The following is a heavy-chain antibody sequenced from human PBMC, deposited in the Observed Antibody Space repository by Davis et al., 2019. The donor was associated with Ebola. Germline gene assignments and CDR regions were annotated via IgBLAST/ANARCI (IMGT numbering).Heavy chain of an antibody. CDR2: IYYSGST. V-gene: IGHV4-59*12. D-gene: IGHD3-22*01. CDR3: ARLYDSSVYYREGYFDY. J-gene: IGHJ4*02. CDR1: GGSINSYY. Sequence: SETLSLTCTVSGGSINSYYWNWIRQPPGKGLEWIGYIYYSGSTYYNPSLKSRVTISVDRSKNQFSLKLSSVTAADTAVYSCARLYDSSVYYREGYFDYWAREPWSPSPQ.